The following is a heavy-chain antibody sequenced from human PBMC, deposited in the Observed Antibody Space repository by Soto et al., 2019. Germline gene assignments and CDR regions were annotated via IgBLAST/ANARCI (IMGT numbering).Heavy chain of an antibody. J-gene: IGHJ6*02. D-gene: IGHD3-16*01. Sequence: QVQLVQSGDEVKKPGASVKVSCKASGYIFVNYGIAWVRQAPGQGLEWMGRISPYTGNTHSATKVQGRLTMTTDTSTSTAYMDMGSLTSDHTAVYYCVMVDNYVTPTPQDVWGQGPTATVSS. CDR1: GYIFVNYG. CDR3: VMVDNYVTPTPQDV. V-gene: IGHV1-18*01. CDR2: ISPYTGNT.